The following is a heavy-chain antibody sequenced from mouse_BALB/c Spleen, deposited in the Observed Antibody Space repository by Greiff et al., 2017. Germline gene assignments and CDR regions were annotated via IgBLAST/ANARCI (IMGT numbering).Heavy chain of an antibody. V-gene: IGHV2-6-4*01. CDR3: ASLYDERAYAMDY. Sequence: VQRVESGPGLVAPSQSLSITCTVSGFSLSRYSVHWVRQPPGKGLEWLGMIWGGGSTDYNSALKSRLSISKDNSKSQVFLKMNSLQTDDTAMYYCASLYDERAYAMDYWGQGTSVTVSS. D-gene: IGHD2-3*01. CDR1: GFSLSRYS. CDR2: IWGGGST. J-gene: IGHJ4*01.